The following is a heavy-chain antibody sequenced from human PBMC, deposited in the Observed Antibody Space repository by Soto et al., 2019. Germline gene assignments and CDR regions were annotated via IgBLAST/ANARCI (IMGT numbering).Heavy chain of an antibody. Sequence: SETLSLTCTVSGGSISSYYWSWIRQPPGKGLEWIGYIHSSGSTYYNPSLLSRVTISVDTSKNEFSLRLSSVTAADTAVYYCARLNGYCVSTNCHGYYGMEVWGQGTTVTVSS. CDR3: ARLNGYCVSTNCHGYYGMEV. J-gene: IGHJ6*02. CDR1: GGSISSYY. CDR2: IHSSGST. V-gene: IGHV4-4*08. D-gene: IGHD2-2*03.